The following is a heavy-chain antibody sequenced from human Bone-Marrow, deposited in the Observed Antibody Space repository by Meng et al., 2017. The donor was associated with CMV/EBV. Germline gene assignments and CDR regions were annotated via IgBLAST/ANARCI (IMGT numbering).Heavy chain of an antibody. V-gene: IGHV1-8*03. CDR2: MNPDSGNS. D-gene: IGHD2-15*01. CDR1: GGTFSSYA. J-gene: IGHJ6*02. CDR3: ARDLVVAAQGDYYYYGMDV. Sequence: ASVKVSCKASGGTFSSYAISWVRQAPGQGLEWMGWMNPDSGNSGYAQKFQGRVTITRNTSISTAYMELSSLRSEDTAVYYCARDLVVAAQGDYYYYGMDVWGQGTTVTVSS.